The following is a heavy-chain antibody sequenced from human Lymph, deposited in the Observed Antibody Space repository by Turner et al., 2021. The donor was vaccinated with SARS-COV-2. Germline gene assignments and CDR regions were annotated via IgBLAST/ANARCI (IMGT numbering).Heavy chain of an antibody. D-gene: IGHD3-3*01. CDR1: AFTLSIYS. Sequence: EVRLLESGGVLVKLGGPITLTSAASAFTLSIYSMTWVRQAPGKGLESVWCLRSSSCVIYYTASLKGRFTISRDTAKYALFLPLNSITAHASALCDCARSCRRSSYSWSRYYPSALDFWGQCTLVSVSS. J-gene: IGHJ4*02. CDR2: LRSSSCVI. V-gene: IGHV3-21*02. CDR3: ARSCRRSSYSWSRYYPSALDF.